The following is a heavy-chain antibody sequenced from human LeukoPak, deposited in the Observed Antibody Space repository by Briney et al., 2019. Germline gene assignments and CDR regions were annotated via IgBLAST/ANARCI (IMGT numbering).Heavy chain of an antibody. V-gene: IGHV4-4*02. CDR3: VGHSGWYFGY. CDR1: GDSVSGSFW. CDR2: IHHSGSS. Sequence: SETLSLTCAVSGDSVSGSFWWSWVRQPPHKGLEWIGEIHHSGSSNYNPSLESRVIISLDGSKNLLSLELSSVTAADTAVYYCVGHSGWYFGYWGQGTLVTVSS. D-gene: IGHD6-19*01. J-gene: IGHJ4*02.